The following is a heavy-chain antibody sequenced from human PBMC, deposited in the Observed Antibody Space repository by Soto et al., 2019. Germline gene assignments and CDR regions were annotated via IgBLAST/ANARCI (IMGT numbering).Heavy chain of an antibody. CDR2: IYYSGST. D-gene: IGHD3-3*01. CDR3: ARRKILSWFDP. CDR1: GGSISISSYY. V-gene: IGHV4-39*01. J-gene: IGHJ5*02. Sequence: PSETLSLTCTVSGGSISISSYYWGCIRQPPGKGLEWIGSIYYSGSTYYNPSLKSRVTISVDTSKNQFSLKLSSVTAADTAVYYCARRKILSWFDPWGQGTLVPVSS.